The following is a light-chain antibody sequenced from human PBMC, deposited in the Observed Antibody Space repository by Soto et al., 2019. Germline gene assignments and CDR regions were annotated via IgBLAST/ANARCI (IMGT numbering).Light chain of an antibody. J-gene: IGKJ1*01. CDR2: GAS. V-gene: IGKV3-20*01. Sequence: EIVLAQSPATLSLSPGERATLSCRTSQSVSSSYLAWYQQKPGQAPRLLIYGASRRATGIPDRFSGSGSGTDFTLTISRLEPEDFAVYYCQQYSSSFGTFGQGTKVDIK. CDR3: QQYSSSFGT. CDR1: QSVSSSY.